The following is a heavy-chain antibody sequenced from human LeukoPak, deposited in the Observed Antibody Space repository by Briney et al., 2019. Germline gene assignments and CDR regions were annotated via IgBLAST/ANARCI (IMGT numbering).Heavy chain of an antibody. V-gene: IGHV1-8*01. D-gene: IGHD1-14*01. J-gene: IGHJ6*03. CDR1: GYTFTSYD. CDR2: MNPNSGNT. CDR3: TRGAYNNYYYYYMDI. Sequence: ASVKVSCKASGYTFTSYDINWVRQATGQGLEWMGWMNPNSGNTGYAQKFQGRVTMTRNTSISTAYMELSSLRSEDTAVYYCTRGAYNNYYYYYMDIWGKGTTVTISS.